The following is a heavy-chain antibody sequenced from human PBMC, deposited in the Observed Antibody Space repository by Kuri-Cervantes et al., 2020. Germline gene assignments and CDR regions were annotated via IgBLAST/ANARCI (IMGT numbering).Heavy chain of an antibody. V-gene: IGHV3-74*01. CDR2: ITGDGSGT. J-gene: IGHJ6*02. Sequence: GGSLRLSCAASGFTFSSYWMHWVRQAPGKGLVWVSRITGDGSGTTYADSVKGRFTISRDNSKNTLYLQMNSLRAEDTAVYYCAREYSSGWYVGNYYYGMDVWGQGTTVTVSS. CDR3: AREYSSGWYVGNYYYGMDV. D-gene: IGHD6-19*01. CDR1: GFTFSSYW.